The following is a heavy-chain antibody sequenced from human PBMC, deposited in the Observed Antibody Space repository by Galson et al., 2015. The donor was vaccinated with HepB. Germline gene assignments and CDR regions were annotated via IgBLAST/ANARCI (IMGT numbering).Heavy chain of an antibody. D-gene: IGHD3-10*01. CDR3: ARVPPGKDYYYYYMDV. CDR1: GGTFSSYT. V-gene: IGHV1-69*02. Sequence: SVKVSCKASGGTFSSYTISWVRQAPGQGLEWMGRIIPILGIANYAQKFQGRVTITADKSTSTAYMELSSLRSEDTAVYYCARVPPGKDYYYYYMDVWGKGTTVTVSS. J-gene: IGHJ6*03. CDR2: IIPILGIA.